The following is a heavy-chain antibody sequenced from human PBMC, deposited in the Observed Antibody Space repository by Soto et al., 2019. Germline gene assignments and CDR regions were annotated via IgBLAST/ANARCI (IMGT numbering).Heavy chain of an antibody. V-gene: IGHV1-2*02. D-gene: IGHD5-12*01. J-gene: IGHJ5*02. CDR2: INPNSGGT. CDR3: ARGSGDANGFAP. CDR1: GYTFTGYY. Sequence: ASVKASCKASGYTFTGYYMHWVRQAPGQGLEWMGWINPNSGGTNYAQKFQGRVTMTRDTSISTAYMELSRLRSDDTAVYYCARGSGDANGFAPWGQGPRVTVYS.